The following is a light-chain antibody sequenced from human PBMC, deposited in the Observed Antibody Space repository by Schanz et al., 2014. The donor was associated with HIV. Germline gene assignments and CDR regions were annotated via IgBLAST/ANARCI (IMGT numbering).Light chain of an antibody. CDR3: AAWDDSLNGVV. Sequence: QSVLTQPASVSGSPGQSITISCTGTNSDIGRYNFVSWYQQHADKAPKLIIYDFTSRPSGVPDRFSGSKSGTSASLAISGLQSEDEADYYCAAWDDSLNGVVFGGGTKLTVL. V-gene: IGLV2-14*03. CDR1: NSDIGRYNF. J-gene: IGLJ2*01. CDR2: DFT.